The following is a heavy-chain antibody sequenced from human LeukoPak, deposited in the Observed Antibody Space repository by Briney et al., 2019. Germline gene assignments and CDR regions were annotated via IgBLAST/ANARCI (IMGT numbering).Heavy chain of an antibody. J-gene: IGHJ6*03. D-gene: IGHD3-3*01. V-gene: IGHV3-21*01. Sequence: PGGSLRLSCAASGFTFSSYSMNWVRQAPGKGLEWVSSISSSSSYIYYADSVKGRFTISRDNAKNSLYLQMNSLRAEDTAVYYCARDRPFFGVVIHYYYYMDVWGKGTTVTVSS. CDR3: ARDRPFFGVVIHYYYYMDV. CDR2: ISSSSSYI. CDR1: GFTFSSYS.